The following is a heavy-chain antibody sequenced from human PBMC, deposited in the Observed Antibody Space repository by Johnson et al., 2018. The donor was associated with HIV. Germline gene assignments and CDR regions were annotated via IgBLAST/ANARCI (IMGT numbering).Heavy chain of an antibody. CDR3: ARHRGRHSSNWYDAFAI. Sequence: VQLVESGGGLVKPGGSLRLSCAASGFTFSDYYMSWVRQAPGKGLEWVSMINSAGFTYSADSGTGRFTVSRDKSKNTVYFQMNSLRAEDTAVYYCARHRGRHSSNWYDAFAIWGQGTVVTVSS. CDR1: GFTFSDYY. CDR2: INSAGFT. V-gene: IGHV3-66*04. J-gene: IGHJ3*02. D-gene: IGHD6-13*01.